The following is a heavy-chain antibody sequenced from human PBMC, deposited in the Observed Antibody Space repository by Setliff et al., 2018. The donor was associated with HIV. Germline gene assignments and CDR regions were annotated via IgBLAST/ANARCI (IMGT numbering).Heavy chain of an antibody. J-gene: IGHJ6*03. Sequence: ASVKVSYKASGFSFTKYGFSWVRQAPGQGLEWMGWISAYNGNTNYGQKLQGRLTMTTDRSRDTAYMELRRLRSEDTAVYYCATGYSFGPRTDYHYYYIDVWGKGTTVTAP. CDR3: ATGYSFGPRTDYHYYYIDV. CDR1: GFSFTKYG. D-gene: IGHD4-4*01. CDR2: ISAYNGNT. V-gene: IGHV1-18*01.